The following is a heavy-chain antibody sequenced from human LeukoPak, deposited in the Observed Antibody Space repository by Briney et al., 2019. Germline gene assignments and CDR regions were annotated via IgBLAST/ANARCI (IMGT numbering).Heavy chain of an antibody. CDR1: GGTFSSYA. V-gene: IGHV1-69*05. CDR3: ATSSIAARDPRKNAFDI. CDR2: IIPIFGTA. D-gene: IGHD6-6*01. J-gene: IGHJ3*02. Sequence: SVKVSCKASGGTFSSYAISWVRQAPGQGLEWMGGIIPIFGTANYAQKFQGRITMTRDMSTSTVYMDLSSLRSEDTAVYYCATSSIAARDPRKNAFDIWGQGTMVTVSS.